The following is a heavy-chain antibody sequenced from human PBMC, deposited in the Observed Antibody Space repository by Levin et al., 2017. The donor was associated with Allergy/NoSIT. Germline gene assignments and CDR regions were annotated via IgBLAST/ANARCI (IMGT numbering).Heavy chain of an antibody. CDR2: IYYSGST. CDR1: GGSISSSSYY. CDR3: ARVNQWLVIDY. J-gene: IGHJ4*02. Sequence: SETLSLTCTVSGGSISSSSYYWGWIRQPPGKGLEWIGSIYYSGSTYYNPSLKSRVTISVDTSKNQFSLKLSSVTAADTAVYYCARVNQWLVIDYWGQGTLVTVSS. V-gene: IGHV4-39*07. D-gene: IGHD6-19*01.